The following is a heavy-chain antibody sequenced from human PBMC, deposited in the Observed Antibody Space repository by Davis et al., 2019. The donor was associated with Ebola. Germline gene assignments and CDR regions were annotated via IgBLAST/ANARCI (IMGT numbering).Heavy chain of an antibody. CDR2: IKQDGSEI. D-gene: IGHD4-17*01. V-gene: IGHV3-7*01. Sequence: GGSLRLSCVGSGFTLTRYSMHWVRQAPGKGLEWVANIKQDGSEIHYVDSVKGRFTISRDNTKNSLYLQMNSLRDEGTALYYCSRGGAVKFDYWGQGTLVTVSS. CDR3: SRGGAVKFDY. J-gene: IGHJ4*02. CDR1: GFTLTRYS.